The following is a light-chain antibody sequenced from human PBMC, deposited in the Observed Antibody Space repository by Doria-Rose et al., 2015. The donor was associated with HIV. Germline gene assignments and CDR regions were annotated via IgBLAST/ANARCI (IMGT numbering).Light chain of an antibody. CDR2: DGS. V-gene: IGKV3-20*01. J-gene: IGKJ1*01. CDR1: QSVSANY. Sequence: TQSPGTLSLSPGERATLSCRASQSVSANYLAWYQQKPGQAPSLLIYDGSTRATGIPDRFSASGSGTDFTLTINRLEPEDFALYYCHQYGTSWTFGQGTKVGI. CDR3: HQYGTSWT.